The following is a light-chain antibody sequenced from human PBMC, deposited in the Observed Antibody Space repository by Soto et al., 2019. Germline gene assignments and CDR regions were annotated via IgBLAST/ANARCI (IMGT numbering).Light chain of an antibody. CDR3: SSYSSSGTLFV. J-gene: IGLJ1*01. Sequence: QSVLTQPASVSGSPGQSITVSCTGTSSDFGGHNYVSWFQQHPGQAPKLLIYEVTTRPSGVSTRFSGSKSGNTASLTISGLQAEDEADYHCSSYSSSGTLFVFGTGTKVTVL. V-gene: IGLV2-14*01. CDR2: EVT. CDR1: SSDFGGHNY.